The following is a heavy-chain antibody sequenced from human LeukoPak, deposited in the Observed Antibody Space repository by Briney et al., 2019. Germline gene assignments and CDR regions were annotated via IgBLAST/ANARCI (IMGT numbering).Heavy chain of an antibody. CDR1: GFTFSSYS. V-gene: IGHV3-21*01. CDR3: ARNVLGYCSSTGCSLMGYYYMDV. D-gene: IGHD2-2*01. J-gene: IGHJ6*03. CDR2: ISSSSSYI. Sequence: GGSLRLSCAASGFTFSSYSMNWVRQAPGKGLEWVSSISSSSSYIYYADSVKGRFTISRDNAKNSLYLQMNSLRAEDTAVYYCARNVLGYCSSTGCSLMGYYYMDVWGKGTTVTVSS.